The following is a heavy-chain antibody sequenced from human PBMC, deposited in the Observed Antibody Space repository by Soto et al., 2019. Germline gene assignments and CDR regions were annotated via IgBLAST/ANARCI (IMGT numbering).Heavy chain of an antibody. D-gene: IGHD3-9*01. CDR1: GFTFRDYY. CDR3: ARYPVLRYFDTYGMDV. CDR2: ISSSGSTI. V-gene: IGHV3-11*01. Sequence: GVSMTLSCAASGFTFRDYYMSWIRKATGKGLEWVSYISSSGSTIYYADSVKGRFTISRDNAKNSLYLQMHSLRAEDTAVYYCARYPVLRYFDTYGMDVWGQGTTVTVSS. J-gene: IGHJ6*02.